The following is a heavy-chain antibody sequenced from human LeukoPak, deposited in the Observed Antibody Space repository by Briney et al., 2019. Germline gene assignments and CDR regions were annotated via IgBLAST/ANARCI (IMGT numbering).Heavy chain of an antibody. CDR1: GFAFRTYA. CDR2: IRSKAYGETA. CDR3: TRDRGAYNLYDY. Sequence: GGSLRLSCAASGFAFRTYAMSWVRQAPGKGLEWVGFIRSKAYGETADYAASVKGRFTISRDDSKAIAYLQMNSLKTEDTAVYHCTRDRGAYNLYDYWGQGTLVTVSS. J-gene: IGHJ4*02. D-gene: IGHD1-1*01. V-gene: IGHV3-49*04.